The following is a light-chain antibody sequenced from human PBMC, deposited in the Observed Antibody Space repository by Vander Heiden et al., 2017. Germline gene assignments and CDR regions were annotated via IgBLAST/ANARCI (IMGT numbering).Light chain of an antibody. V-gene: IGLV2-11*01. J-gene: IGLJ1*01. CDR1: SSDVGGYNY. CDR2: DVS. Sequence: QSALPQPRSVSGSPALPLTISCTGTSSDVGGYNYVSWYQQHPGKAPKLMIYDVSKRPSGVPDRFSGSKSGNTASLTISGLQAEDEADYYCCSYAGSYCYVFGTGTKVTVL. CDR3: CSYAGSYCYV.